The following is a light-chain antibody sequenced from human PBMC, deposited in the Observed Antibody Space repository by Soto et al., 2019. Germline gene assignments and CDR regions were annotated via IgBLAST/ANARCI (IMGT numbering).Light chain of an antibody. CDR3: SSHGGANNFYV. Sequence: LTQPPSASGSPGQSVTISCTGTSSDIGAYDYVSWYQQHPGKVPKLMIYEVSKRPSGVPDRFSASKSGNKASLTVSGLQAEDEADYYCSSHGGANNFYVFGTGTKVTVL. CDR2: EVS. J-gene: IGLJ1*01. CDR1: SSDIGAYDY. V-gene: IGLV2-8*01.